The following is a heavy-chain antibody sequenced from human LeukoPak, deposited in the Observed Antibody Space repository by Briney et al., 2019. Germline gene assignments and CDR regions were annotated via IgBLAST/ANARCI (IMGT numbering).Heavy chain of an antibody. D-gene: IGHD3-3*01. CDR1: GGSISSGDYY. V-gene: IGHV4-30-4*01. J-gene: IGHJ5*02. CDR2: IYYSGST. CDR3: ARGRSDFWSGYFNWFDP. Sequence: SETLSLTCTISGGSISSGDYYWSWIRQPPGKGLEWIGYIYYSGSTYYNPSLKSRVTISVDTSKNQFSLKLSSVTAADTAVYYCARGRSDFWSGYFNWFDPWGQGTLVTVSS.